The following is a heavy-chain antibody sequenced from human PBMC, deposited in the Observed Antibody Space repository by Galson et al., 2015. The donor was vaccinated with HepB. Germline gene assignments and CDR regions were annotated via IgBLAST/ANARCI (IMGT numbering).Heavy chain of an antibody. V-gene: IGHV3-30*02. CDR2: IRYDGSNK. CDR3: AKVQMSYSGSGSSYSYGMDV. Sequence: SLRLSCAASGFTFSSNGMHWVRQAPGKGLEWVAFIRYDGSNKYYADSLKGRFTISRDNSKNTLYLQINSLRAEDTAVYYCAKVQMSYSGSGSSYSYGMDVWGPGTTVTVSS. J-gene: IGHJ6*02. CDR1: GFTFSSNG. D-gene: IGHD3-10*01.